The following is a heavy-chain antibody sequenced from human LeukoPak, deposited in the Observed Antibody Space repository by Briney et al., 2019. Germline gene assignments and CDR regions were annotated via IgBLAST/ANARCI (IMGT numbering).Heavy chain of an antibody. V-gene: IGHV3-33*06. CDR2: IWYDGSNK. CDR3: AKSSSSGYYGDPYDYFDY. Sequence: PGRSLRLSCAASGFTFSSYGMHWARQAPGKGLEWVAVIWYDGSNKYYADSVKGRFTISRDNSKNTLYLQMNSLRAEDTAVYYCAKSSSSGYYGDPYDYFDYWGQGTLVTVSS. D-gene: IGHD3-22*01. CDR1: GFTFSSYG. J-gene: IGHJ4*02.